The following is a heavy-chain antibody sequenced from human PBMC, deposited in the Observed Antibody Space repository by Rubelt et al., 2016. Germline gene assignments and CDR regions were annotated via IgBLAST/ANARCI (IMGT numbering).Heavy chain of an antibody. CDR3: ARTGGVGGYSYGYPLY. CDR1: GYTFSNYG. J-gene: IGHJ4*02. Sequence: QIQLVQSGAEVKKPGASVKVSCKASGYTFSNYGINWVRQAPGQGPEWMGWISTYDGNTNYAQKFQGRVTMTTDNMGLRSLRSDDTAVYYCARTGGVGGYSYGYPLYWGQGTLVTVSS. D-gene: IGHD5-18*01. CDR2: ISTYDGNT. V-gene: IGHV1-18*01.